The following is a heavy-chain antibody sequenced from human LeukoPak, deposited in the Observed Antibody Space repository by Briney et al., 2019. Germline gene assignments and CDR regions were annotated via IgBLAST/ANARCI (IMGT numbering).Heavy chain of an antibody. D-gene: IGHD3-3*01. CDR3: ARGADTIFGVVIIPVGWFDP. J-gene: IGHJ5*02. CDR1: GYTFTGYY. CDR2: INAGNGNT. V-gene: IGHV1-3*01. Sequence: ASVKVSCKASGYTFTGYYMHWVRQAPGQRLEWMGWINAGNGNTKYSQKFQGRVTITRDTSASTAYMELSSLRSEDTAVYYCARGADTIFGVVIIPVGWFDPWGQGTLVTVSS.